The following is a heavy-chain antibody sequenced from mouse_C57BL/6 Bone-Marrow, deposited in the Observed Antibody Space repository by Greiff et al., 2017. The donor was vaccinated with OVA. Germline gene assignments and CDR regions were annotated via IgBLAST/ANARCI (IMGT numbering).Heavy chain of an antibody. Sequence: QVQLQQPGAELVRPGTSVKLSCKASGYTFTSYWMHWVKQRPGQGLEWIGVIDPSDSYTNYNQKFKGKATLTVDTSSSTAYMQLSSLTSEDSAVYYCARDILRSRGFDYWGQGTTLTVSS. CDR2: IDPSDSYT. CDR3: ARDILRSRGFDY. V-gene: IGHV1-59*01. D-gene: IGHD1-1*01. J-gene: IGHJ2*01. CDR1: GYTFTSYW.